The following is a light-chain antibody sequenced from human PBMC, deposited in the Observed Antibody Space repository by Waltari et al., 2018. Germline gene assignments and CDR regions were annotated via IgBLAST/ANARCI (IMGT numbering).Light chain of an antibody. J-gene: IGKJ1*01. CDR1: QDIRTW. CDR2: HAS. V-gene: IGKV1-12*01. Sequence: DIRMTQSPSSVSASVEDRVTITCRASQDIRTWLAWYQQKPGKAPRLLIYHASGLQSGVPSRFSGSGSGTDFTLTISSLQPEDFATYSCQQSGTFPPTFGPGTKVEI. CDR3: QQSGTFPPT.